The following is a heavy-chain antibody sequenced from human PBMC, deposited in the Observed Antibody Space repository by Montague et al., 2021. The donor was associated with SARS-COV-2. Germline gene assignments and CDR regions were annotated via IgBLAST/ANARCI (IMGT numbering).Heavy chain of an antibody. CDR3: ARGARQGYGFRLRSFDS. CDR1: GYFIGTGYY. D-gene: IGHD3-10*01. J-gene: IGHJ4*02. Sequence: SETLSLTCSVSGYFIGTGYYWGWIRQSPGKGLEWIGSNYLHGNAYYNPSLNSHVTISLDTSKNQFSLKLSSVTAADTAVYYCARGARQGYGFRLRSFDSWGQGTLVTVSS. CDR2: NYLHGNA. V-gene: IGHV4-38-2*02.